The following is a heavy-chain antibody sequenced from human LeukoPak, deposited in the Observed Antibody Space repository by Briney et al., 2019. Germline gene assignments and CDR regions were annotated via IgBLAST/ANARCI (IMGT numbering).Heavy chain of an antibody. Sequence: GGSLRLSCAASGFAFSTYAMNWVRQAPGKGLEWVSTISGNGGSTYYADSVKGRFTIFRDNPKNTLYLQMNSLRAEDTAVYYCARGAYYYEDWGQGTLVTVSS. CDR3: ARGAYYYED. V-gene: IGHV3-23*01. D-gene: IGHD3-22*01. CDR2: ISGNGGST. J-gene: IGHJ4*02. CDR1: GFAFSTYA.